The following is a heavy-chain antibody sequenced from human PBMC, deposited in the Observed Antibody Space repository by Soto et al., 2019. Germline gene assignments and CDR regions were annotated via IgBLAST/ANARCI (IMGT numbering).Heavy chain of an antibody. CDR1: GGSFSGYY. CDR2: INHSGST. CDR3: ARTNYYGSGSYYNPAKGMDV. Sequence: PSETLSLTXAVYGGSFSGYYWSWIRQPPGKGLEWIGEINHSGSTNYNPSLKSRVTISVDTSKNQFSLKLSSVTAADTAVYYCARTNYYGSGSYYNPAKGMDVWGQGTTVTVSS. J-gene: IGHJ6*02. D-gene: IGHD3-10*01. V-gene: IGHV4-34*01.